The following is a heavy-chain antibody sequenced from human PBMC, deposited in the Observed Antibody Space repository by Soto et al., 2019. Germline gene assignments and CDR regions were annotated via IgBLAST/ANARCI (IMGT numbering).Heavy chain of an antibody. D-gene: IGHD6-13*01. CDR1: GYTFTDYY. V-gene: IGHV1-46*01. CDR2: INPSGGST. Sequence: GASVKVSCTACGYTFTDYYIHWVRQAPGQGLEWVGIINPSGGSTNYAQEFQGRVTMTRDTSPSTVYMELSSLRSEDTAVYYCTRGPHSSSFFDIWGQGTMVTVSS. J-gene: IGHJ3*02. CDR3: TRGPHSSSFFDI.